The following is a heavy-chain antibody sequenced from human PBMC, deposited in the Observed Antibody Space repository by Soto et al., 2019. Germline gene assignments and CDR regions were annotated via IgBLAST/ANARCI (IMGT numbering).Heavy chain of an antibody. D-gene: IGHD6-13*01. CDR1: GFTFTSYT. CDR3: AFGSWNQYYFDY. CDR2: FWYDASGQ. Sequence: QVQLVESGGGVVQPGGSLRLSCATSGFTFTSYTMHWVRQAPGKGLEWVATFWYDASGQKYADSVKGRFTISRNPSTRTLYLHMDSLRPEDTALYYCAFGSWNQYYFDYWGQEILVTVSS. V-gene: IGHV3-33*01. J-gene: IGHJ4*02.